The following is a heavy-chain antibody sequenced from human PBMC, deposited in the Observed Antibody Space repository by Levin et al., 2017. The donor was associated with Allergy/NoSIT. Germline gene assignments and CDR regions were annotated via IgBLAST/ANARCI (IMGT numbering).Heavy chain of an antibody. V-gene: IGHV4-30-4*01. J-gene: IGHJ2*01. CDR3: ARDRGDTAMVDYWYFDL. D-gene: IGHD5-18*01. CDR2: IYYSGST. Sequence: SETLSLTCTVSGGSISSGDYYWSWIRQPPGKGLEWIGYIYYSGSTYYNPSLKSRVTISVDTSKNQFSLKLSSVTAADTAVYYCARDRGDTAMVDYWYFDLWGRGTLVTVSS. CDR1: GGSISSGDYY.